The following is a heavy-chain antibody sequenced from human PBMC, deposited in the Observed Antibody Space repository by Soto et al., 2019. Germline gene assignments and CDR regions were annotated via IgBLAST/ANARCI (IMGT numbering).Heavy chain of an antibody. V-gene: IGHV1-69*01. CDR3: ARDIVVVPAAPEEQLDYGMGG. CDR1: GGPLSSYA. J-gene: IGHJ6*02. D-gene: IGHD2-2*01. CDR2: IIPTFGTA. Sequence: SVKVACTAAGGPLSSYAISWVRQAPGQGLEWMGGIIPTFGTANYAQKFQCRVTITADESTSTAYMELSSLRSEDAAVYYCARDIVVVPAAPEEQLDYGMGGWGQRTTVTVSS.